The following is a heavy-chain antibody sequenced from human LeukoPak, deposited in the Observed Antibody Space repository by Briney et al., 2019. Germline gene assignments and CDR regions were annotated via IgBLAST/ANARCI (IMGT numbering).Heavy chain of an antibody. CDR2: ISGDGGST. J-gene: IGHJ4*02. Sequence: GSLRLSCAASGFTFDDYAMHWVRQAPGKGLEWVSLISGDGGSTYYADSVKGRFTISRDNSKNSLYLQMNSLRTEDTALYYRAKRYSSSSSYFDYWGQGTLVTVSS. CDR3: AKRYSSSSSYFDY. D-gene: IGHD6-6*01. CDR1: GFTFDDYA. V-gene: IGHV3-43*02.